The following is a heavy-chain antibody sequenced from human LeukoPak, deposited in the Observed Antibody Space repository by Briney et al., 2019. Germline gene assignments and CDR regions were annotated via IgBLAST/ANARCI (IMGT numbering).Heavy chain of an antibody. V-gene: IGHV3-23*01. D-gene: IGHD3-10*01. CDR3: AKENPGITMVRGVPMYYFDY. Sequence: GGSLRLSCAASGFTFSSYALSWVCQAPGKGQEWVSAISGSGGSTYYADSVKGRFTISRDNSKNTLYLQMNSLRAEDTAVYYCAKENPGITMVRGVPMYYFDYWGQGTLVTVSS. CDR1: GFTFSSYA. CDR2: ISGSGGST. J-gene: IGHJ4*02.